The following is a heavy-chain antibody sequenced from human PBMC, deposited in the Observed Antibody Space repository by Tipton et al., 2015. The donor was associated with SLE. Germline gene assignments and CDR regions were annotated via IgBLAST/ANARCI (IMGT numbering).Heavy chain of an antibody. D-gene: IGHD6-13*01. CDR1: GGSTSSYY. CDR3: ARGIADEPRFGDY. CDR2: IYYSGST. Sequence: TLSLTCTVSGGSTSSYYWSWIRQPPGKGLEWIGYIYYSGSTNYNPSLKSRVTISVDTSKNQFSLKLSSVTAADTAVYYCARGIADEPRFGDYWGQGTLVTVSS. J-gene: IGHJ4*02. V-gene: IGHV4-59*01.